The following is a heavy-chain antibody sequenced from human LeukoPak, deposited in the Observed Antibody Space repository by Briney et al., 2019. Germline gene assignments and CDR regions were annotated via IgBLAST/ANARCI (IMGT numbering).Heavy chain of an antibody. V-gene: IGHV1-8*03. J-gene: IGHJ5*02. D-gene: IGHD6-13*01. CDR1: GYTFTSYG. CDR2: MNPNSGNT. Sequence: ASVKVSCKASGYTFTSYGINWVRQATGQGLEWMGWMNPNSGNTGYAQKFQGRVTITRNTSISTAYMELSSLRSEDTAVYYCARGKSSSWYNWFDPWGQGTLVTVSS. CDR3: ARGKSSSWYNWFDP.